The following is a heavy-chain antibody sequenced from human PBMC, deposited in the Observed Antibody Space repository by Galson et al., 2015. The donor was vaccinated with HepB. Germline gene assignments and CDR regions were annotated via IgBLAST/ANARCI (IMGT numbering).Heavy chain of an antibody. CDR3: ARDRPLVILVPAAAYEGFDY. V-gene: IGHV1-18*04. J-gene: IGHJ4*02. CDR1: GYTFTSYG. CDR2: ISAYNGNT. D-gene: IGHD2-2*01. Sequence: SVKVSCKASGYTFTSYGISWVRQAPGQGLEWMGWISAYNGNTNYAQKLQGRVTMTTDTSTSTAYMELRSLRSDDTAVYYCARDRPLVILVPAAAYEGFDYWGQGTLVTVSS.